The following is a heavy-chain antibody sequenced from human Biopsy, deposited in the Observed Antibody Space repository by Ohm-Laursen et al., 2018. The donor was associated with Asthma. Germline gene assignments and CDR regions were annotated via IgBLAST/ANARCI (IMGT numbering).Heavy chain of an antibody. J-gene: IGHJ6*02. V-gene: IGHV1-18*01. Sequence: ASVKVSCKTSGYTFNSAGITWVQQAPGQGLEWMGWISVYNGNTKVAQKLQDRVTMITDTFTSTAYMELRSLRSDDTAVYFCARAVDYSHYYGIDVWGQGTTVTVS. CDR3: ARAVDYSHYYGIDV. CDR2: ISVYNGNT. D-gene: IGHD3-10*01. CDR1: GYTFNSAG.